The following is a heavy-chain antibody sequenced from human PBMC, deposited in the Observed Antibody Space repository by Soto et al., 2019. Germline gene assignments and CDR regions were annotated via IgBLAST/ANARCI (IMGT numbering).Heavy chain of an antibody. D-gene: IGHD1-20*01. CDR3: ARHYNTGAFFDY. V-gene: IGHV4-39*01. CDR2: VSYSGSP. J-gene: IGHJ4*02. CDR1: GASVRSSHY. Sequence: QLQLQESGPGLVKSSETLSLTCSVSGASVRSSHYWCWIRQPPGKGLEWIGSVSYSGSPYYSPSFKSRITMSVDTSNSQFSLRVRSVTATDTAVYFCARHYNTGAFFDYWGQGKLVTVSS.